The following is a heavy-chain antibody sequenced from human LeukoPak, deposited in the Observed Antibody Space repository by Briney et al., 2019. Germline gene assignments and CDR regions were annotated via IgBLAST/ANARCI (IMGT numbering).Heavy chain of an antibody. V-gene: IGHV4-39*07. CDR3: ARGPDIVATSPFDY. CDR2: IYYSGST. J-gene: IGHJ4*02. Sequence: ASETLSLTCTVSGGSISSSSYYWGWIRQPPGKGLEWIGSIYYSGSTYYNPSLKSRVTISVDTSKNQFSLKLSSVTAADTAVYYCARGPDIVATSPFDYWGQGTLVTVSS. CDR1: GGSISSSSYY. D-gene: IGHD5-12*01.